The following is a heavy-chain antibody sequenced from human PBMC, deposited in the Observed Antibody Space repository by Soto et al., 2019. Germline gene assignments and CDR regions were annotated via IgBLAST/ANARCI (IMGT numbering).Heavy chain of an antibody. CDR2: ISYDGSNK. CDR3: EKAGNDYGAQGAFDY. D-gene: IGHD4-17*01. J-gene: IGHJ4*02. V-gene: IGHV3-30*18. Sequence: QVQLVESGGGVVQPGRSLRLSCEASGFTFSSYGMHWVRQAPGKGLEWVAVISYDGSNKYYADSVKGRFTISRDNSKNTLYLQRNSLRAEDTAVYYCEKAGNDYGAQGAFDYWGQGTLVTVSS. CDR1: GFTFSSYG.